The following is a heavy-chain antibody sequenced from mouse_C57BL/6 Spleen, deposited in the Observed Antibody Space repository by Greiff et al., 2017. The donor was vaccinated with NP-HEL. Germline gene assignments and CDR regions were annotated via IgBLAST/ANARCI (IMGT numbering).Heavy chain of an antibody. CDR2: ISDGGSYT. D-gene: IGHD1-1*01. Sequence: DVKLVESGGGLVKPGGSLKLSCAASGFTFSSYAMSWVRQTPEKRLEWVATISDGGSYTYYPDNVKGRFTISRDNAKNNLYLQMSHLKSEDTAMYYCARDRDYYGPWFAYWGQGTLVTVSA. V-gene: IGHV5-4*01. J-gene: IGHJ3*01. CDR1: GFTFSSYA. CDR3: ARDRDYYGPWFAY.